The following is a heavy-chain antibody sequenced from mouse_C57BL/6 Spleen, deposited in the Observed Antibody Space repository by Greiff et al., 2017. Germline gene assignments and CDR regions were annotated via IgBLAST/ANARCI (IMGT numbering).Heavy chain of an antibody. CDR3: AIYDYDGPYYAMDY. CDR2: IHPSDSDT. Sequence: QVQLKQPGAELVKPGASVKVSCKASGYTFTSYWLHWVKQRPGQGLEWIGRIHPSDSDTNYNQKFKGKATLTVDKSSSTAYMQLSSLTSEDSAVYYCAIYDYDGPYYAMDYWGQGTSVTVSS. D-gene: IGHD2-4*01. CDR1: GYTFTSYW. J-gene: IGHJ4*01. V-gene: IGHV1-74*01.